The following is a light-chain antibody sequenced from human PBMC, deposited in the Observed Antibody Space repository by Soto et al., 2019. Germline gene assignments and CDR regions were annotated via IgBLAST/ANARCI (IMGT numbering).Light chain of an antibody. V-gene: IGLV1-40*01. CDR2: GDN. J-gene: IGLJ1*01. Sequence: QSVLTQPPSVSGDPGQRVAISCTGSSSNIGAEYDVHWYQQLPGTAPKRLIYGDNNRPSGVPDRFSGSKSGTSASLAITGLQPEDEADYYCQSYDSSLTTFVFGTGTKVTV. CDR1: SSNIGAEYD. CDR3: QSYDSSLTTFV.